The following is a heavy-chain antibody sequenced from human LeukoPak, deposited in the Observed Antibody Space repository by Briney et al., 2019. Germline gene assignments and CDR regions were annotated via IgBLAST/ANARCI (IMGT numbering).Heavy chain of an antibody. V-gene: IGHV1-18*01. CDR1: GYTFTGYG. J-gene: IGHJ6*02. CDR2: ISAYNGNT. CDR3: ARDRYYDFWSGYYRTYYYYGMDV. Sequence: ASVKVSCKASGYTFTGYGISWVRQAPGQGLEWMGWISAYNGNTNYAQKLQGRVTMTTDTSTSTAYMELRSLRSDDTAVYYCARDRYYDFWSGYYRTYYYYGMDVWGQGTTVTVSS. D-gene: IGHD3-3*01.